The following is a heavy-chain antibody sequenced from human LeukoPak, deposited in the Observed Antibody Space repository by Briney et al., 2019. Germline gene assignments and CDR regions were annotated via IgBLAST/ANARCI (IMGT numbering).Heavy chain of an antibody. CDR3: ARDYFVDGSNSRIFFDS. CDR2: IKQDGSQK. Sequence: GGSLRLSCAGSGFTFSTYWMNWVRQAPGMGLEWVASIKQDGSQKYYVDPVKGQFTISRDNAKNSLYLQMNSLRVEDTAVYYCARDYFVDGSNSRIFFDSWGQGTLVTVSS. V-gene: IGHV3-7*01. D-gene: IGHD5-24*01. J-gene: IGHJ4*02. CDR1: GFTFSTYW.